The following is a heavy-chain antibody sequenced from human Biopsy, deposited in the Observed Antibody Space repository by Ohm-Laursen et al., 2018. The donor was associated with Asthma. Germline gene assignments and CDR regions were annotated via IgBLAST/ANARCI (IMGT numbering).Heavy chain of an antibody. Sequence: SETLSLTCTVSGVSIRSYYWTWIRQPPGKGLEWMGNSHYSGSSYSNPSLKSRVTMSVDTSKNQFSLKLNSVTAADTAVYYCASGRYHSDSRDLLDYWGQGTLVTVSS. V-gene: IGHV4-59*12. J-gene: IGHJ4*02. CDR3: ASGRYHSDSRDLLDY. CDR2: SHYSGSS. CDR1: GVSIRSYY. D-gene: IGHD3-22*01.